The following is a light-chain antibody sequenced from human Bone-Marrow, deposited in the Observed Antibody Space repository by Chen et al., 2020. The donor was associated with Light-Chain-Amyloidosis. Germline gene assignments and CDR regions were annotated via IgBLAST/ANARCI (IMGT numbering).Light chain of an antibody. CDR3: SSYLSGSSLV. V-gene: IGLV2-14*03. CDR2: DVS. J-gene: IGLJ2*01. CDR1: TSDVGGYNY. Sequence: QSALTQPAPVSGSPGHSFTISCTGTTSDVGGYNYVPWYQRHPGKAPKLLIFDVSNRPSGVSNRFSGSKSGNTASLTISGLQADDEAVYYCSSYLSGSSLVFGGGTKLTVL.